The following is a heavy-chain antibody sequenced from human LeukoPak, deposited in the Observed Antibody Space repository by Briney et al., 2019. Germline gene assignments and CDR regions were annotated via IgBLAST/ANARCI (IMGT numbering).Heavy chain of an antibody. CDR2: ISGDGGGT. V-gene: IGHV3-43*02. CDR1: GFTFDDYA. Sequence: GGSLRLSCAASGFTFDDYAMHWVRQAPGKGLEWVSLISGDGGGTYYADSVKGRFTISRDNSKNSLYLQMNSLRTEDTALYYCAKDLLRHSGYEPYYYYGMDVWGQGTTVTVSS. D-gene: IGHD5-12*01. J-gene: IGHJ6*02. CDR3: AKDLLRHSGYEPYYYYGMDV.